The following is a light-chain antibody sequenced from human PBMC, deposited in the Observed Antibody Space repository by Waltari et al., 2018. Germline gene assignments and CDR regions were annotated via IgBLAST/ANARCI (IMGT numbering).Light chain of an antibody. CDR1: QSVSSN. CDR3: QQYNNWPPVT. Sequence: EIVITQSPATLSVSPGERAPLPCRASQSVSSNLAWYQQKPGQAPRLLIYGASTRATGIPARFSGSGSGTEFTLTISSLQSEDFAVYYCQQYNNWPPVTFGQGTKVEIK. J-gene: IGKJ1*01. CDR2: GAS. V-gene: IGKV3-15*01.